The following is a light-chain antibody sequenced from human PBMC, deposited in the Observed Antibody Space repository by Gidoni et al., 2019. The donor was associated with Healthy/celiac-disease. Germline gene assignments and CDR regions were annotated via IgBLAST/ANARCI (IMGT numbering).Light chain of an antibody. CDR1: QRVLYSSNNKNY. Sequence: DLVMTQSPASLAVSLGERATINCKSSQRVLYSSNNKNYLAWYQQKPGQPPKLLIYWASTRESGVPDRFSGSGSGTDFTLTISSLQAEDVAVYYCQRYYSTPYTFGQGTKLEIK. J-gene: IGKJ2*01. CDR2: WAS. V-gene: IGKV4-1*01. CDR3: QRYYSTPYT.